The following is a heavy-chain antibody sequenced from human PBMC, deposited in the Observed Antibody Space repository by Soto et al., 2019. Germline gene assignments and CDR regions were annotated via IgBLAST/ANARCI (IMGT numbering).Heavy chain of an antibody. CDR2: IFYSGSI. V-gene: IGHV4-59*13. D-gene: IGHD5-12*01. J-gene: IGHJ4*02. CDR1: GGSLNGYY. CDR3: ARGSPVRATWNFDS. Sequence: SETLSLTCTVSGGSLNGYYWSWIRQPPGKGLEWIGYIFYSGSINYSPSLYSRLTISLDTPNNQFSLKLNSVTAADTAVYYCARGSPVRATWNFDSWGQGILVTVSS.